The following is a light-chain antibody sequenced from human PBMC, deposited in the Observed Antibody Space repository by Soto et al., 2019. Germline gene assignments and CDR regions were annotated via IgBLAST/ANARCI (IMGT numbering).Light chain of an antibody. CDR2: GAS. Sequence: EIVLTQSPGTLSLSPGERATLSCRASQSVSSSYLAWYQQKPGQAPRLLIYGASSRATGIPDTFSGSGSGTDFTLTISRLEPEAFAVYYCQQYGSSSFTFGPGPKVDIK. V-gene: IGKV3-20*01. CDR3: QQYGSSSFT. J-gene: IGKJ3*01. CDR1: QSVSSSY.